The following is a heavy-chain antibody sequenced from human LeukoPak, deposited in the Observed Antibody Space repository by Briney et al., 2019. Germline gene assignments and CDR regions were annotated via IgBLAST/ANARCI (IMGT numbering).Heavy chain of an antibody. D-gene: IGHD3-10*01. Sequence: GGSLRLSCAASGFTFSSYGMHWVRQAPGKGLEWVAVIWYDGSNKYYADSVKGRFTISRDNSKNTLYLQMNSLRAEDTAVYYCARDSGGSGSYGVYGAFDIWGQGTMVTVSS. V-gene: IGHV3-33*01. CDR2: IWYDGSNK. CDR1: GFTFSSYG. J-gene: IGHJ3*02. CDR3: ARDSGGSGSYGVYGAFDI.